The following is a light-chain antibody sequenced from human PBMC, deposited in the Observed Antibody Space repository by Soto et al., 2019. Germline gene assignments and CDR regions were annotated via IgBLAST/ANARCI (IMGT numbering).Light chain of an antibody. CDR2: EGS. CDR3: CSYAGSSTFHVV. Sequence: QSALTQPASVSGSPGQSITISCTGTSSDVGSYNLVSWYQQHPGKDPKLMIYEGSKRPSGVSNRFSGSKSGNTASLTSSGLQDEDDADYYCCSYAGSSTFHVVFGGGTKLTVL. CDR1: SSDVGSYNL. V-gene: IGLV2-23*03. J-gene: IGLJ2*01.